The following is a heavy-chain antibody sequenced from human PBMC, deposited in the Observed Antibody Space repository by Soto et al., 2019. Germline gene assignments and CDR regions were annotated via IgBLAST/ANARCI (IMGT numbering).Heavy chain of an antibody. D-gene: IGHD3-22*01. CDR1: GXSFSTYE. CDR2: VSAYRDYT. J-gene: IGHJ3*01. Sequence: AASVKVSCKASGXSFSTYEINWLRQAPGQGLEWIGWVSAYRDYTDYAEKFQDRVTMTTDTSTNTAYMELRSLTYNDTAVYYCARDVGDDSITYNDAFDVWGQGTMVTVSS. CDR3: ARDVGDDSITYNDAFDV. V-gene: IGHV1-18*01.